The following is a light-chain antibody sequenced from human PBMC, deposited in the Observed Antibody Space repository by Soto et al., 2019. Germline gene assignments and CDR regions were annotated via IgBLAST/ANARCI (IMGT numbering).Light chain of an antibody. Sequence: QSVLTQPPSVSGAPGQRVTISCTGSSSNIGAGCHVHWYQQLPGTAPKLLIYGNSNRPSGVPDRFSGSKSGTSASLAITGLQAEDEADYYCQSYDSSLSGSMFGGGTKLTVL. CDR1: SSNIGAGCH. CDR3: QSYDSSLSGSM. CDR2: GNS. V-gene: IGLV1-40*01. J-gene: IGLJ3*02.